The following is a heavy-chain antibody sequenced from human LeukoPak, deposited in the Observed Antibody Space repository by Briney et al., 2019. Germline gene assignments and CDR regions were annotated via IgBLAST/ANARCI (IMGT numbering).Heavy chain of an antibody. CDR3: AREGINGMDV. Sequence: GRSLRLSCAASGFTFSSYGMHWVRQAPGKGLEWVSYISSRSSTIHYADSVKGRFTISRDNAKNSLYLQMNSLRDEDTAVYYCAREGINGMDVWGQGTTVTVSS. D-gene: IGHD3-10*01. CDR2: ISSRSSTI. CDR1: GFTFSSYG. V-gene: IGHV3-48*02. J-gene: IGHJ6*02.